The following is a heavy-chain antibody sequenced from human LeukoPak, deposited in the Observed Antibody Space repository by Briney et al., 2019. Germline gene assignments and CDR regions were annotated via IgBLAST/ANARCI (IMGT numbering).Heavy chain of an antibody. V-gene: IGHV3-30*18. CDR2: ISYDGSNK. CDR3: AKDINYYDSGSYTFDY. CDR1: GFTFSSYG. Sequence: GGSLRLSCAASGFTFSSYGMHWVRQAPGKGLEWVAVISYDGSNKYYADSVKGRFTSSRDNSKNTLYLQINSLRAEDTAVYYCAKDINYYDSGSYTFDYWGQGTLVTVYS. D-gene: IGHD3-10*01. J-gene: IGHJ4*02.